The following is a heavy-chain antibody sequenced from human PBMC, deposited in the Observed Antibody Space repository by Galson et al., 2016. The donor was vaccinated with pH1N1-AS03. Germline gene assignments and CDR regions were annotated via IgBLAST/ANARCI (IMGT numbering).Heavy chain of an antibody. CDR1: GYTFTTYG. CDR2: ISAYYGDT. CDR3: VRESEISGVVFFNY. D-gene: IGHD3-3*01. J-gene: IGHJ4*02. Sequence: SVKVSCKASGYTFTTYGISWVRQAPGQGLEWMGWISAYYGDTHFAHKFQERVTLTRDTSTATAYMGLRNLRSDATAVYYCVRESEISGVVFFNYWGQGTLVTVSS. V-gene: IGHV1-18*01.